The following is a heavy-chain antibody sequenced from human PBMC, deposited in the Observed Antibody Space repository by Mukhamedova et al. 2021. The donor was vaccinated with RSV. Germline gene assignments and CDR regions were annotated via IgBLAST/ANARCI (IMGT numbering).Heavy chain of an antibody. Sequence: GKGLEWVGRIKSKTDGGTTDYAAPVNGRFTISRDDSKNTLYLQMNSLKTEDTAVYYCTTVPTYYYGSWSYRPLDYWGQGTLVTVS. J-gene: IGHJ4*02. CDR2: IKSKTDGGTT. CDR3: TTVPTYYYGSWSYRPLDY. D-gene: IGHD3-10*01. V-gene: IGHV3-15*01.